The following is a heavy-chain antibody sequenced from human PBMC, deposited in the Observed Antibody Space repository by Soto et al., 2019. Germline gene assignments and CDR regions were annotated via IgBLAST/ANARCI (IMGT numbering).Heavy chain of an antibody. CDR1: GFTFSNAW. CDR2: IKSKTDGGTT. V-gene: IGHV3-15*01. D-gene: IGHD2-15*01. J-gene: IGHJ5*02. CDR3: TTDPGQKGYCSGGSCYLSWFDP. Sequence: GGSLRLSCAASGFTFSNAWMSWVRQAPGKGLEWVGRIKSKTDGGTTDYAAPVKGRFTISRDDSKNTLYLQMNSLKTKDTAVYYCTTDPGQKGYCSGGSCYLSWFDPWGQGTLVTVSS.